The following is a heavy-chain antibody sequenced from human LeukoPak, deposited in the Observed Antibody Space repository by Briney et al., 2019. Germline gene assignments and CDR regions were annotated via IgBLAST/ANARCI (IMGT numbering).Heavy chain of an antibody. J-gene: IGHJ5*02. Sequence: GGSLRLSCAASGFTFSDYYMSWIRQAPGKGLEWVSYISSSGTTIYDADSVKGRFTIFRDNAEKSLYLQMNSLRAEDTAVYYCASIAEYYYDSSGYYSLNHWGQGTLVTVSS. V-gene: IGHV3-11*04. CDR1: GFTFSDYY. D-gene: IGHD3-22*01. CDR2: ISSSGTTI. CDR3: ASIAEYYYDSSGYYSLNH.